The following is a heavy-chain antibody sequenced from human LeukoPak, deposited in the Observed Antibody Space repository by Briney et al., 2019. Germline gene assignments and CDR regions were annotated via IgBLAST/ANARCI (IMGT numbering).Heavy chain of an antibody. CDR3: ATGSGYYYDH. CDR1: GFTFSNYY. CDR2: VHHDGSES. D-gene: IGHD3-22*01. Sequence: GGALRLSCAASGFTFSNYYMHWVRQAPGKGLEWVALVHHDGSESDYADSVKGRFTISRDNAENTLYVQMDRLRVEDTAVYYCATGSGYYYDHWGQGTLVTVSS. J-gene: IGHJ4*02. V-gene: IGHV3-30*02.